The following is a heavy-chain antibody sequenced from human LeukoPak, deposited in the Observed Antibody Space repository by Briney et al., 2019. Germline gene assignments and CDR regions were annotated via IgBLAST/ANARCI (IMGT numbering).Heavy chain of an antibody. CDR3: VRSGSGFHSAAYHYMDV. D-gene: IGHD3-22*01. J-gene: IGHJ6*03. CDR2: IYVSGST. V-gene: IGHV4-4*07. Sequence: SETLSLTCSVSGDSISPNYWSWIRQPAGKGLEWIGRIYVSGSTNYNPSLKSRVTMSVDTSKNQFSLKLSSVTAADTAVYYCVRSGSGFHSAAYHYMDVWGKGTTVIVSS. CDR1: GDSISPNY.